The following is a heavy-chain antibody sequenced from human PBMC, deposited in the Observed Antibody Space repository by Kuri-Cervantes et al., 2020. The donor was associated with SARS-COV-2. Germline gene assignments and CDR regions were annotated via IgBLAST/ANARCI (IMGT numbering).Heavy chain of an antibody. V-gene: IGHV3-7*01. CDR1: GFTFSSYW. CDR3: ARDAHMVRFLEWLLTFGYFDL. J-gene: IGHJ2*01. Sequence: GESLKISCAASGFTFSSYWMSWVCQAPGKGLEWVANIKQDGSEKYYVDSVKGRFTISKDNAKNSLYLQMNSLRAEDTAVYYCARDAHMVRFLEWLLTFGYFDLWGRGTLVTVSS. D-gene: IGHD3-3*01. CDR2: IKQDGSEK.